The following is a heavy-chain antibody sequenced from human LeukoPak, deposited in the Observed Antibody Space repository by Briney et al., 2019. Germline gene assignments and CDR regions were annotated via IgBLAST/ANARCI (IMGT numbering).Heavy chain of an antibody. CDR1: GFTFSSYA. CDR2: ISGSGGST. CDR3: AKALSGDYEHWFDP. J-gene: IGHJ5*02. Sequence: PGGSLRLSCAASGFTFSSYAMSWDRQAPGRGLVWVSAISGSGGSTYYADAVKGRFTISRDNSKNTLYLQMNSLRAEDTAVYYCAKALSGDYEHWFDPWGQGTLFTVSS. V-gene: IGHV3-23*01. D-gene: IGHD4-17*01.